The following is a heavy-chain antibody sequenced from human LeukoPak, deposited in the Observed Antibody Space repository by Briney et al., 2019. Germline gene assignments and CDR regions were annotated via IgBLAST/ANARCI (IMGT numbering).Heavy chain of an antibody. J-gene: IGHJ4*02. D-gene: IGHD6-13*01. CDR2: IYYSGGT. CDR1: GDSISSGGYY. Sequence: SETLSLTCTVSGDSISSGGYYWSWIRQHPEKGLEWIGYIYYSGGTYYNPSLKSRVSISVDTSKNQFSLKLRSVTAADTAVYYCTRVPAAGTFYFDHWGQGTLVTVSS. CDR3: TRVPAAGTFYFDH. V-gene: IGHV4-31*03.